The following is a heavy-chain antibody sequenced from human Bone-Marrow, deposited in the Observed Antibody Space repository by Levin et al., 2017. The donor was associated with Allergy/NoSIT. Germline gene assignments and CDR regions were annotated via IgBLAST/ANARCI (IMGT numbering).Heavy chain of an antibody. CDR2: ISAYNGNT. Sequence: ASVKVSCKTSGYTYNIYDINWVRQAPGQGLEWMGRISAYNGNTNYARNLQDRFTMTTDTSTSTAYMELRSLQYDDTAVFYCARAYGGPDDRGQGTLIPVAS. J-gene: IGHJ4*02. CDR3: ARAYGGPDD. V-gene: IGHV1-18*01. D-gene: IGHD4-23*01. CDR1: GYTYNIYD.